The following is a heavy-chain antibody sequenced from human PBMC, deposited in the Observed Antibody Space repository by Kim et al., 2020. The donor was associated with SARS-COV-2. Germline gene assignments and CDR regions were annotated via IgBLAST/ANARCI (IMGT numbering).Heavy chain of an antibody. CDR2: IYYSGST. V-gene: IGHV4-61*01. CDR1: GGSVSSGSYY. CDR3: ARDYCTNGVCWNWFDP. Sequence: SETLSLTCTVSGGSVSSGSYYWSWIRQPPGKGLEWIGYIYYSGSTNYNPSLKSRVTISVDTSKNQFSLKLSSVTAADTAVYYCARDYCTNGVCWNWFDPWGQGTLVTVSS. D-gene: IGHD2-8*01. J-gene: IGHJ5*02.